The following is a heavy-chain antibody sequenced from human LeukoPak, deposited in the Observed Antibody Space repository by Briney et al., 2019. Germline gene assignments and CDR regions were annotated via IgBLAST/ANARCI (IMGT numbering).Heavy chain of an antibody. V-gene: IGHV1-2*02. J-gene: IGHJ5*02. D-gene: IGHD2-15*01. CDR3: ARDLGYCSGGSCYSGVWFDP. CDR1: GYTFTGYY. CDR2: INPNSGGT. Sequence: ASVKVSCKASGYTFTGYYMHWVRQAPGQGLEWMGWINPNSGGTNYAQKFQGRVTMTRDTSISTAYMELSRLRSDDTAVYYCARDLGYCSGGSCYSGVWFDPWGQGTLVTVSS.